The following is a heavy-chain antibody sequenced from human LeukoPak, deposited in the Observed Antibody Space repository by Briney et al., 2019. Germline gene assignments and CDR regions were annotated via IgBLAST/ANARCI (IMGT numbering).Heavy chain of an antibody. J-gene: IGHJ4*02. CDR2: ISGSGGGT. Sequence: GGSLRLSCAVFGITLSNYGMSWVRQAPGKGLEWVAGISGSGGGTNYADSVKGRFTISRDNPKNTLYLQMNSLRAEDTAVYFCAKRGVVIRVILVGFHKEAYYFDSWGQGALVTVSS. D-gene: IGHD3-22*01. CDR3: AKRGVVIRVILVGFHKEAYYFDS. CDR1: GITLSNYG. V-gene: IGHV3-23*01.